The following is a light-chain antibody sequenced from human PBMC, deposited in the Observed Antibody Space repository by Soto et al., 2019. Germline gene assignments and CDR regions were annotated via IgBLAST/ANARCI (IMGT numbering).Light chain of an antibody. J-gene: IGLJ1*01. CDR1: SSDVGGYNY. CDR2: DVS. Sequence: QSALPQPASVSGSPGQSITISCTGTSSDVGGYNYVSWYQPHPGKAPKLMIYDVSNRPSGVSNRFSGSKSGNTASLTLSGLQAEDEADYYCSSYTSSSTLLYVFGTGTKLTVL. V-gene: IGLV2-14*01. CDR3: SSYTSSSTLLYV.